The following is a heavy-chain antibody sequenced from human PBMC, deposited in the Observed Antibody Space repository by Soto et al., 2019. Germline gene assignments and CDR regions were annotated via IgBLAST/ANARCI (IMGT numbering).Heavy chain of an antibody. CDR3: AKSYDLWSPYLSFGDQRDP. CDR2: LSTDGSTP. J-gene: IGHJ5*02. D-gene: IGHD3-3*01. Sequence: PGGSLRLSCAASVFIFGSYAMNWVRQGPGKGPEWVAVLSTDGSTPYYADSVRGRFTISRDNSKNTLFLQMNSLRPEDTAIYFCAKSYDLWSPYLSFGDQRDPWGQGTLVTVSS. V-gene: IGHV3-30*16. CDR1: VFIFGSYA.